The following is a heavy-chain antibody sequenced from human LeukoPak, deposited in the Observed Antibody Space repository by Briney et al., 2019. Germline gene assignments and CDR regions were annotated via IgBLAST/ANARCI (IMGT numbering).Heavy chain of an antibody. CDR3: AREPKLSSYYYGMDV. J-gene: IGHJ6*02. CDR1: GFTFSSYA. CDR2: ISYDGSNK. D-gene: IGHD6-6*01. V-gene: IGHV3-30-3*01. Sequence: GGSLRLSCAASGFTFSSYAMHWVRQAPGKGLEWVAVISYDGSNKYYADSVKGRFTISRDNSKNTLYLQMNSLRAEDTAVYYCAREPKLSSYYYGMDVWGQGTTVTASS.